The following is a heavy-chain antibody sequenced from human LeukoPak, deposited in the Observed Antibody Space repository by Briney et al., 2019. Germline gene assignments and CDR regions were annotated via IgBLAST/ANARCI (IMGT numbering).Heavy chain of an antibody. CDR2: IFYSGNT. Sequence: SETLSPTCTVSGGSISSYYWGWIRQPPGKGLEWIGSIFYSGNTYYNPSLKSRVTISVDTSKNQFSLRLSSVTAADTAVYYCARDGNYGGNPGFDYWGQGTLVTVSS. V-gene: IGHV4-39*07. CDR1: GGSISSYY. D-gene: IGHD4-23*01. CDR3: ARDGNYGGNPGFDY. J-gene: IGHJ4*02.